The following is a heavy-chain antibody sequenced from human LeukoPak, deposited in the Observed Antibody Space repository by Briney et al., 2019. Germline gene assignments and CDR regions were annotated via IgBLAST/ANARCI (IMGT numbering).Heavy chain of an antibody. Sequence: GGSLKLSCAASGFTFSSYAMSWVRQAPGKGLEWVSAISGSGGSTYYADSVKGRFTISRDNSKNTLYLQMNSLRAEDTAVYYCAKDQVVVVVAAQNDYWGQGTLVTVSS. J-gene: IGHJ4*02. CDR3: AKDQVVVVVAAQNDY. V-gene: IGHV3-23*01. CDR1: GFTFSSYA. CDR2: ISGSGGST. D-gene: IGHD2-15*01.